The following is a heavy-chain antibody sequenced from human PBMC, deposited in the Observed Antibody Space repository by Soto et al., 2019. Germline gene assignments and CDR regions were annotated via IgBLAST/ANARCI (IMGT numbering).Heavy chain of an antibody. CDR2: INPNNGAT. CDR1: GYSFIAYF. D-gene: IGHD3-16*02. V-gene: IGHV1-2*02. J-gene: IGHJ5*02. CDR3: ARDRMITFGGVIDPGP. Sequence: ASVKVSCKASGYSFIAYFIHWVRQAPGQGFEWVGWINPNNGATNIARKFQGRVTMTRDTSISTAYMEVSRLRSDDTAVFYCARDRMITFGGVIDPGPWGQGTLVTVSS.